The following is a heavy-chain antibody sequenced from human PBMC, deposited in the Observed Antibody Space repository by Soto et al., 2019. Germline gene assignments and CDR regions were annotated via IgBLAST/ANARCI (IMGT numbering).Heavy chain of an antibody. Sequence: GGSLRLSCAASGFTFSSNSMTWVRLAPGKGLEWVSTISGDGENTYYADSVKGRFTVSRDDSKKTVYLQMNSLKPEDTAVYYCTADDAIELWSPADHWGQGTLVTVSS. V-gene: IGHV3-23*01. CDR2: ISGDGENT. J-gene: IGHJ4*02. CDR3: TADDAIELWSPADH. CDR1: GFTFSSNS. D-gene: IGHD1-1*01.